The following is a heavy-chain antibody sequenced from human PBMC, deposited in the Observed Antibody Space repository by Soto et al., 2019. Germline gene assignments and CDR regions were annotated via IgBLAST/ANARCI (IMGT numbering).Heavy chain of an antibody. V-gene: IGHV1-8*01. Sequence: ASVKVSCKASGYSFTNNDVSWVRQATGQGLEWMGWMNPGSGDTGYAQKFQGRVTMTRDISIATAYMELSSLISDDTAIYYCARIATFGSLNWFDPWGQGTLVTVSS. CDR3: ARIATFGSLNWFDP. CDR1: GYSFTNND. J-gene: IGHJ5*02. CDR2: MNPGSGDT. D-gene: IGHD3-16*01.